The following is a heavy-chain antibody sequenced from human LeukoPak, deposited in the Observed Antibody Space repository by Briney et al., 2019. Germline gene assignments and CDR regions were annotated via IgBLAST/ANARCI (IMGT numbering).Heavy chain of an antibody. CDR1: GFTFSSYN. CDR2: ISRGANTI. J-gene: IGHJ4*02. V-gene: IGHV3-48*04. CDR3: ARAIVGSLDY. D-gene: IGHD2-15*01. Sequence: GGSLRLSCAASGFTFSSYNMNWVRQSPGRGLEWLSYISRGANTIYYADSVKGRFTISRDNAKNSLYLQMNSLRAEDTAVYYCARAIVGSLDYWGQGTLVTVSS.